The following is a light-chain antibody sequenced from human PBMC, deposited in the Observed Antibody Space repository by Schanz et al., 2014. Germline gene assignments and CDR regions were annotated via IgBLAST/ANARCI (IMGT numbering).Light chain of an antibody. J-gene: IGKJ2*01. CDR1: QDISVW. CDR2: DAS. Sequence: DIQMTQSPSTLSASVGDRVTITCRASQDISVWLAWYQQKPGKAPKLLISDASSLASGVPSSFSGSGSRTDFSLTISSLQHDDFANYYCQQYILYSTFGQGTKLEIK. V-gene: IGKV1-5*01. CDR3: QQYILYST.